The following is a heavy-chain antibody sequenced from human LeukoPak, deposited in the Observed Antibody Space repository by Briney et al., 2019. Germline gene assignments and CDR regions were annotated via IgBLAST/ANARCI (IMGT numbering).Heavy chain of an antibody. CDR1: GFTVSNNY. V-gene: IGHV3-53*01. CDR2: IYTGGST. D-gene: IGHD2/OR15-2a*01. CDR3: AKNRGAGSHYYYHMNV. J-gene: IGHJ6*03. Sequence: GGSLRLSCAASGFTVSNNYMSWVRQAPGKGLEWVSVIYTGGSTYYADSVKGRFIISRDNSKNTLYLQMNSLRADDTAVYYCAKNRGAGSHYYYHMNVWGKGATVTVSS.